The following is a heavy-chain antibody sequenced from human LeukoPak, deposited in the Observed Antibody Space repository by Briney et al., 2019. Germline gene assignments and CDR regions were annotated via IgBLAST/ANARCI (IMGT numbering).Heavy chain of an antibody. Sequence: GGSLRLSCAASGFTFSNYWMSWVRQAPGKGLEGVAKIKEDGSRNHYVDSVKGRFTISRDNAKGSLYLQMNSLRAEDTAVYYCARQLSGWYDADPYWGQGTLVTVSS. J-gene: IGHJ4*02. V-gene: IGHV3-7*05. CDR1: GFTFSNYW. CDR2: IKEDGSRN. CDR3: ARQLSGWYDADPY. D-gene: IGHD6-19*01.